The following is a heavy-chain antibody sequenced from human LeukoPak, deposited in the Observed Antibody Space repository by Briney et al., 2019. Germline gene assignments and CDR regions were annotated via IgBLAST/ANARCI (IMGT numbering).Heavy chain of an antibody. Sequence: SETLSLTCAVYGGSFSGYYWSWIRQPPGKGLEWSGEINHSGSTNYNPPLKSRVTISVDTSKNQFSLKLSSVTAADTAVYYCARHSTFFGVVIIKGRVRGPFDYWGQGTLVTVSS. CDR2: INHSGST. D-gene: IGHD3-3*01. CDR3: ARHSTFFGVVIIKGRVRGPFDY. J-gene: IGHJ4*02. V-gene: IGHV4-34*01. CDR1: GGSFSGYY.